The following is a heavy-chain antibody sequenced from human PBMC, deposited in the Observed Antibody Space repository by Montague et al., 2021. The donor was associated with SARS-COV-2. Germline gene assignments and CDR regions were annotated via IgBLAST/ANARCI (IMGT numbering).Heavy chain of an antibody. CDR2: IYYSGRA. Sequence: SETLSLTCSVSGGSMSSTYWSWVRQPPGKGLEWIGCIYYSGRAFYNPSLKSRVTISVDTSKNQFSLNLSSVTAADTAVYYCVRLTVNYGDLWGYYHGMDVWGQGTTVTVSS. CDR1: GGSMSSTY. D-gene: IGHD4-17*01. V-gene: IGHV4-59*08. CDR3: VRLTVNYGDLWGYYHGMDV. J-gene: IGHJ6*02.